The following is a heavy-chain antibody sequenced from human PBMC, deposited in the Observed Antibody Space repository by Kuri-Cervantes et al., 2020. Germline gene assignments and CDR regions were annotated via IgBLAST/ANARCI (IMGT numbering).Heavy chain of an antibody. CDR3: ARARSSSSWYYYYGMDV. CDR2: ISYDGSNK. V-gene: IGHV3-30-3*01. J-gene: IGHJ6*02. CDR1: GFTFSSYA. D-gene: IGHD6-13*01. Sequence: GESLKISCAASGFTFSSYAMHWVRQAPGKGLEWVAIISYDGSNKNYADSVKGRFTISRDNSKNTLYLQMNSLRAEDTAVYYCARARSSSSWYYYYGMDVWGQGTAVTVSS.